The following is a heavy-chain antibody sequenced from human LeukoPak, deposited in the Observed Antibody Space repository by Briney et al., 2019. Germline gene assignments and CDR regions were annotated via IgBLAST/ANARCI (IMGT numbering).Heavy chain of an antibody. CDR1: GGTFSSYA. CDR3: AGVPLYYYDSSGNYGAFDY. J-gene: IGHJ4*02. V-gene: IGHV1-69*13. Sequence: SVKVSCKASGGTFSSYAISWVRQAPGQGLEWMGGIIPIFGTANYAQKFQGRVTITADESTSTAYMELSSLRSEDTAVYYCAGVPLYYYDSSGNYGAFDYWGQGTPVTVSS. CDR2: IIPIFGTA. D-gene: IGHD3-22*01.